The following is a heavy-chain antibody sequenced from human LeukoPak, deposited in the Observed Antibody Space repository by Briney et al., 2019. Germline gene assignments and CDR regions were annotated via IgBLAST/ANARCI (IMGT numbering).Heavy chain of an antibody. V-gene: IGHV3-48*04. CDR1: GFTFSSYS. CDR3: ARVDYDILTGYYYYYYGIDV. Sequence: GGSLRLSCAASGFTFSSYSMNWVRQAPGKGLEWVSYISSSSSTIYYADSVKGRFTISRDNAKNSLYLQMNSLRAEDTAVYYCARVDYDILTGYYYYYYGIDVWGQGTTVTVSS. CDR2: ISSSSSTI. D-gene: IGHD3-9*01. J-gene: IGHJ6*02.